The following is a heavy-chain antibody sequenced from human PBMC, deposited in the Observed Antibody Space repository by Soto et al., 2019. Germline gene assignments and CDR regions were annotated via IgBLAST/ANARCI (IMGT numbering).Heavy chain of an antibody. J-gene: IGHJ6*02. CDR1: GYTFTGYY. D-gene: IGHD7-27*01. V-gene: IGHV1-2*02. CDR3: ARFLTGWGGMDV. CDR2: INPNSGGT. Sequence: QVQLVQSGAEVKKPGASVKVSCKASGYTFTGYYMHWVRQAPGQGLEWMGWINPNSGGTNYAQKCQGGVTMTRDTYISTAYMELSRLRSDDTDVYYCARFLTGWGGMDVWGQGTTVTVSS.